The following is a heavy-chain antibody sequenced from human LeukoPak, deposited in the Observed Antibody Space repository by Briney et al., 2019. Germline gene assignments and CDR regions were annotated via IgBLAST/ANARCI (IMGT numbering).Heavy chain of an antibody. CDR2: IYHSGST. V-gene: IGHV4-30-2*01. D-gene: IGHD3-9*01. CDR3: ARGSDILTGYYYFDY. Sequence: SQTLSLTCAVSGGSISSGGYSWSWIRQPPGKGLEWIGYIYHSGSTYYNPSLKSRVTISVDRSKNQFSLKLSSVTAADTAVYDCARGSDILTGYYYFDYWGQGTLVTVSS. J-gene: IGHJ4*02. CDR1: GGSISSGGYS.